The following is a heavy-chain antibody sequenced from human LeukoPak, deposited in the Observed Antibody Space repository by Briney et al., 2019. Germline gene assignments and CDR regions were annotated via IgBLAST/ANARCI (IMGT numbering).Heavy chain of an antibody. CDR2: IYTSGST. CDR1: GGSISSYY. V-gene: IGHV4-4*07. Sequence: KPSETLSLTCTVSGGSISSYYWSWIRQPAGKGLEWIGRIYTSGSTNYNPSLKSRVTMSVDTSKNQFSLKLSSVTAADTAVYYCARDVRTSRYCSSTSCFPLGYGFDYWGQGTLVTVSS. D-gene: IGHD2-2*01. CDR3: ARDVRTSRYCSSTSCFPLGYGFDY. J-gene: IGHJ4*02.